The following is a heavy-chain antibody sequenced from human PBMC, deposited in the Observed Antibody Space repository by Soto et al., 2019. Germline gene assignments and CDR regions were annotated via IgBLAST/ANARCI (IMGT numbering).Heavy chain of an antibody. Sequence: ASVKVSCKASGGTFSDFTMNWVRQAPGQGLEWMGRIIPIVDTTTYAQKFQGRVTITTDKSTSTGYMELRSLTSDDTAVYYCARYLEGRTYYDYWGQGTLVTVSS. J-gene: IGHJ4*02. CDR1: GGTFSDFT. CDR2: IIPIVDTT. D-gene: IGHD2-21*01. V-gene: IGHV1-69*08. CDR3: ARYLEGRTYYDY.